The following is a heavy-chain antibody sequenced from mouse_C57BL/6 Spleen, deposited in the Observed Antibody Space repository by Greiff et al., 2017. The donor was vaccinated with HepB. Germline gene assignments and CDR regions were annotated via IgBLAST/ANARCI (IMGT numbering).Heavy chain of an antibody. CDR3: ARGGYDYDGYYFDY. Sequence: QVQLQQSGPELVKPGASVKISCKASGYAFSSSWMNWVKQRPGKGLEWIGLIYPGDGDTNYNGKFKGKATLTADKSSSTAYMQLSSLTSEDSAVYFCARGGYDYDGYYFDYWGQGTTLTVSS. CDR2: IYPGDGDT. J-gene: IGHJ2*01. V-gene: IGHV1-82*01. D-gene: IGHD2-4*01. CDR1: GYAFSSSW.